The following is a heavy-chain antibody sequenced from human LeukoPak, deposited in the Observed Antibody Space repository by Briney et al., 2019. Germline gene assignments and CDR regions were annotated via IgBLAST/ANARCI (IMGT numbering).Heavy chain of an antibody. CDR1: GFNFNTSW. D-gene: IGHD1-20*01. V-gene: IGHV3-7*01. Sequence: HPGGSLRLSCAASGFNFNTSWMSWVRQAPGKGLEWVANIKQDGSEVYYVDSLKARFTVSRDNAKNSLFLQIYSLRAEDTAVYFCARGTAISGSITGTTYFFDYWGQGTLVTVSS. CDR2: IKQDGSEV. J-gene: IGHJ4*02. CDR3: ARGTAISGSITGTTYFFDY.